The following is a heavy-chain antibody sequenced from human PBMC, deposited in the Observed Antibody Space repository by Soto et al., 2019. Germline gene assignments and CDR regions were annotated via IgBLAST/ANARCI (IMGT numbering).Heavy chain of an antibody. CDR1: GFTFSSYW. CDR2: INQDGSEK. CDR3: ARDGEGDYNYFDY. Sequence: EVQLVESGGGLVQPGGSLRVSCVASGFTFSSYWMTWVRQAPGKGLEWVANINQDGSEKYSVDSVKGRFTISRDNAKNSLYLQMNSLRAEDTAVYYCARDGEGDYNYFDYWGQGTLVTVSS. V-gene: IGHV3-7*01. J-gene: IGHJ4*02. D-gene: IGHD3-3*01.